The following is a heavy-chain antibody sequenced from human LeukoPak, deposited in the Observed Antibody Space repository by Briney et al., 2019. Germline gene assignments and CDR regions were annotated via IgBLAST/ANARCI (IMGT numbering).Heavy chain of an antibody. V-gene: IGHV3-7*01. CDR3: ARQSYSGSHLRPLSGRLDY. CDR2: IKQDGSEK. D-gene: IGHD1-26*01. CDR1: GFTFSSYW. Sequence: PGGSLRLSCAASGFTFSSYWMSWVRQAPGKGLEWVANIKQDGSEKYYVDSVKGRFTISRDNAKNSLYLQMNSLRAEDTAVYYCARQSYSGSHLRPLSGRLDYWGQGTLVTVSS. J-gene: IGHJ4*02.